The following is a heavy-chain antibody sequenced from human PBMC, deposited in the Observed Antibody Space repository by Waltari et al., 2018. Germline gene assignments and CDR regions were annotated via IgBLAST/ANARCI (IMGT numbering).Heavy chain of an antibody. CDR1: GYTLTELS. D-gene: IGHD3-10*01. Sequence: QVQLVQSGAEVKKPGASVKVSCKVSGYTLTELSMHWVRQAPGKGLEWMGGFDPEDGETIYAQKFQGRVTMTRNTSISTAYMELSSLRSEDTAVYYCARPDNGEILYWGQGTLVTVSS. CDR3: ARPDNGEILY. V-gene: IGHV1-24*01. J-gene: IGHJ4*02. CDR2: FDPEDGET.